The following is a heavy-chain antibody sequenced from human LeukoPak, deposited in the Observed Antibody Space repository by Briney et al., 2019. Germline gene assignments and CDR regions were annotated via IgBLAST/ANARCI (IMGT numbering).Heavy chain of an antibody. V-gene: IGHV3-30*04. Sequence: GGSLRLSCAASGFTFSSYAMHWVRQAPGKGLEWVAVISYDGSNKYYADSVKGRFTISRDNSKNTLYLQMNSLRAEDTAVYYCAREGNWGSYRYTFDYWGQGTLVTVSS. D-gene: IGHD3-16*02. CDR3: AREGNWGSYRYTFDY. CDR1: GFTFSSYA. J-gene: IGHJ4*02. CDR2: ISYDGSNK.